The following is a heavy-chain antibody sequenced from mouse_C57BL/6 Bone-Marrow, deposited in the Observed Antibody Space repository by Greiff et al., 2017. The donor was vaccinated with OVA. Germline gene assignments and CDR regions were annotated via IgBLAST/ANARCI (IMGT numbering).Heavy chain of an antibody. Sequence: VQLQQSGPELVKPGASVKISCKASGYTFTDYYMNWVKQSHGQSLEWIGDINPNNGGTSYNQKFKGKATLTVDKSSSTAYMELRSLTSEDSAVYYCARSLLRGYWGQGTTLTVSS. V-gene: IGHV1-26*01. J-gene: IGHJ2*01. CDR3: ARSLLRGY. CDR1: GYTFTDYY. D-gene: IGHD1-1*01. CDR2: INPNNGGT.